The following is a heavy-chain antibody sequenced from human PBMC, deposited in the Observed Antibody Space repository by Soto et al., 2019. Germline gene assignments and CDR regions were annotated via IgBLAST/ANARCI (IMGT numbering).Heavy chain of an antibody. CDR2: ISYDGSDK. CDR3: AKDFTMTVVVPPFEP. D-gene: IGHD3-22*01. CDR1: GFTFSTYG. Sequence: PGGSLRLSCAASGFTFSTYGMHWVRQAPGKGLEWVAFISYDGSDKYYVDSVKGRFTVSRDNSKNTFYLQMNSLRTEDTAVYYCAKDFTMTVVVPPFEPWGQGTLVTVSS. J-gene: IGHJ5*02. V-gene: IGHV3-30*18.